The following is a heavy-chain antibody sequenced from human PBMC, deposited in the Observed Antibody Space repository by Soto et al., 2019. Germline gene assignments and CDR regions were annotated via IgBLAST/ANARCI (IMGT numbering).Heavy chain of an antibody. D-gene: IGHD1-26*01. CDR3: ARAGKFLVGAADY. CDR1: GYTFTSYG. CDR2: ISVYDGTT. J-gene: IGHJ4*02. V-gene: IGHV1-18*01. Sequence: GASVKVSCKASGYTFTSYGISWVRQAPGQGLEWMGWISVYDGTTKYAQNLQGRVTVTTDISATTAYMELRSLRSDDTAVYYCARAGKFLVGAADYWGQGTLVTVS.